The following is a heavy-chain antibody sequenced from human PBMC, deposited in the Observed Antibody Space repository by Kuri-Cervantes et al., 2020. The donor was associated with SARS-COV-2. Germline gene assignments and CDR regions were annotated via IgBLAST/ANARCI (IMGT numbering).Heavy chain of an antibody. CDR3: ARDCKDSSSSSTFDY. Sequence: SVKVSCKASGYTFTSYYMRWVRQAPGQGLEWMGRIIPIFGTANYAQKFQGRVTITADESTSTAYMELSSLRSEDTAVYYCARDCKDSSSSSTFDYWGQGTLVTVSS. CDR2: IIPIFGTA. CDR1: GYTFTSYY. V-gene: IGHV1-69*13. D-gene: IGHD6-6*01. J-gene: IGHJ4*02.